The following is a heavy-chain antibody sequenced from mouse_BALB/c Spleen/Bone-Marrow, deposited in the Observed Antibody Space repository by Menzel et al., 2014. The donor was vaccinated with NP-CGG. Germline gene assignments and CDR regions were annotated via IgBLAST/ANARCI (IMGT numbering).Heavy chain of an antibody. CDR2: ISTGSSII. CDR1: GFTFSSFG. V-gene: IGHV5-17*02. Sequence: EVKLMESGGGSVQPGGSRKLSCAASGFTFSSFGMHWVRQAPEKGLEWVAFISTGSSIIYYADTVKGRFTISRDNPKNPLFLQTTSLRSEDTAMYYCARSQFYGNFFDYWGQGTTLTVSA. J-gene: IGHJ2*01. CDR3: ARSQFYGNFFDY. D-gene: IGHD2-1*01.